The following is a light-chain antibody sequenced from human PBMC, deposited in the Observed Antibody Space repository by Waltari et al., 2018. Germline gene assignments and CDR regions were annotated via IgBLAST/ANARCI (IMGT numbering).Light chain of an antibody. Sequence: QSVLTQPASVSGSPGQSITISCTGTRGDVGGYDYVYWYKPQPGKAPKLMIYDVKNRPSGVSNRFSGSKSGDTASLTISGLQAEDEADYYCSSYAVTATLLFGGGTTLTVL. V-gene: IGLV2-14*03. CDR1: RGDVGGYDY. CDR2: DVK. J-gene: IGLJ2*01. CDR3: SSYAVTATLL.